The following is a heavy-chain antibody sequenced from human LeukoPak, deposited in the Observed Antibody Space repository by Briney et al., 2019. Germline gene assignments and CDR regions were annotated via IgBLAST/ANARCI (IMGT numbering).Heavy chain of an antibody. V-gene: IGHV3-74*01. CDR3: ARSVYDSGGYYRVLDY. CDR2: IDSDGSTT. J-gene: IGHJ4*02. Sequence: GGSLRLSCADSGFTFSSYWMHWVRQAPGKGLVWVSRIDSDGSTTSYADSVKGRFTISRDNAKNTLFLQMNSLRAEDTAAYYCARSVYDSGGYYRVLDYWGQGTLVTVSS. CDR1: GFTFSSYW. D-gene: IGHD3-22*01.